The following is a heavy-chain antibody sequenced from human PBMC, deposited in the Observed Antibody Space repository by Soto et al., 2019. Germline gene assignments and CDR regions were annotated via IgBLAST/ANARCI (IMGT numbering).Heavy chain of an antibody. V-gene: IGHV4-38-2*02. D-gene: IGHD1-7*01. Sequence: SETLSLTCTVSGYSISNGYYWGWIRQSPEKGLEWIGSIYYSGSTYYNPSLKSRVTISVDTSKNQFSLKLSSVTAADTAVYYCARHTDNWNYVPPYFDYWGQGTLVTVS. CDR3: ARHTDNWNYVPPYFDY. J-gene: IGHJ4*02. CDR1: GYSISNGYY. CDR2: IYYSGST.